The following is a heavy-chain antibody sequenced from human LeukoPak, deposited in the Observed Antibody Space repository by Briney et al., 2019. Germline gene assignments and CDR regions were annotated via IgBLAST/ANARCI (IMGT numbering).Heavy chain of an antibody. D-gene: IGHD3-22*01. Sequence: PSQTLSLTCTVSGGSISSGSYYLSWIRQPAGKGLEWIGRIYTSGSTNYNPSLKSRVTISVDTSKNQFSLKLGSVTAADTAVYYCARVPKDSSGYPGNYFDYWGQGTLVTVSS. CDR3: ARVPKDSSGYPGNYFDY. J-gene: IGHJ4*02. CDR1: GGSISSGSYY. CDR2: IYTSGST. V-gene: IGHV4-61*02.